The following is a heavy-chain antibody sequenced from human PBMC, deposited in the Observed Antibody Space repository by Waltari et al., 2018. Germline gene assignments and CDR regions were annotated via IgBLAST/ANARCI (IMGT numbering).Heavy chain of an antibody. D-gene: IGHD3-22*01. J-gene: IGHJ4*02. CDR1: GFPFSNAW. V-gene: IGHV3-15*01. Sequence: EVQLVESGGGLVKPGGSLRLSCAASGFPFSNAWMSWVRQAPGKGLEWVGRIKSKTDGGTTDYAAPVKGRFTISRDDSKNTLYLQMNSLKTEDTAVYYCTLPWLSTPSFDYWGQGTLVTVSS. CDR2: IKSKTDGGTT. CDR3: TLPWLSTPSFDY.